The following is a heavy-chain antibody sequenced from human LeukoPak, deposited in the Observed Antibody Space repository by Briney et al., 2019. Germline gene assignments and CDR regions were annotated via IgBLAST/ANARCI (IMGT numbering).Heavy chain of an antibody. CDR1: GFTFSSYS. Sequence: SGGSLRLSCAASGFTFSSYSMNWVRQAPGKGLEWVSSISGSSSYIYYADSVKGRFTISRDNAKNSLYLQMNSLRAEDTAVYYCARDTATDYWGQGTLVTVSS. D-gene: IGHD5-18*01. CDR2: ISGSSSYI. CDR3: ARDTATDY. V-gene: IGHV3-21*01. J-gene: IGHJ4*02.